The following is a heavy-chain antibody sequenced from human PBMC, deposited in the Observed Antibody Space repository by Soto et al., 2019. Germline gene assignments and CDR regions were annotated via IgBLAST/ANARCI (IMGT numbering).Heavy chain of an antibody. V-gene: IGHV1-3*01. J-gene: IGHJ6*02. Sequence: KFQGRVTITRDTSASTAYMELSSLRSEDTAVYYCARRSMVRGVISSMDVWGQGTTVTFSS. CDR3: ARRSMVRGVISSMDV. D-gene: IGHD3-10*01.